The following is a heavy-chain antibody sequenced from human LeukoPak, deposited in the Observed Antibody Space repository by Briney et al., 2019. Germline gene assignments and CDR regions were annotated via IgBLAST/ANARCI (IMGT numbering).Heavy chain of an antibody. CDR2: ISAYNGNT. J-gene: IGHJ4*02. CDR3: ARGGVRGVVVPAAIRGSPPDY. Sequence: ASVKVSCKASGYTFTSYGISWVRQAPGQGLEWMGWISAYNGNTNYAQKLQGRVTMTTDTSTSTAYMELSSLRSEDTAVYYCARGGVRGVVVPAAIRGSPPDYWGQGTLVTVSS. D-gene: IGHD2-2*01. CDR1: GYTFTSYG. V-gene: IGHV1-18*01.